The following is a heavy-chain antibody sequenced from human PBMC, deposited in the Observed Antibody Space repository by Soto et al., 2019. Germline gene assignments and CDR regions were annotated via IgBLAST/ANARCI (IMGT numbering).Heavy chain of an antibody. D-gene: IGHD1-26*01. CDR2: IYHSGST. CDR1: GGSISSSNW. CDR3: ASPGLAGATFAFDI. J-gene: IGHJ3*02. V-gene: IGHV4-4*02. Sequence: SETLSLTCAVSGGSISSSNWWSWVRQPPGKGLEWIGEIYHSGSTNYNPSLKSRVTISVDKSKNQFSLKLSSVTAADTAVYYCASPGLAGATFAFDIWGQGTMVTVSS.